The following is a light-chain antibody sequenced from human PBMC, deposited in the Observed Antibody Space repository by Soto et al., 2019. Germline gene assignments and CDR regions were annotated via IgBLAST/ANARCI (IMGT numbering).Light chain of an antibody. CDR3: QQYGSSPPFT. J-gene: IGKJ3*01. CDR1: QSVSNS. Sequence: EIVLTQSPVTLSLSPGERATLSCRANQSVSNSLAWYQQKPGQAPRLLIYGASSRATGIPDRFSGSGSGTDFTLTISRLEPEDFAVYYCQQYGSSPPFTFGPGTKVDIK. CDR2: GAS. V-gene: IGKV3-20*01.